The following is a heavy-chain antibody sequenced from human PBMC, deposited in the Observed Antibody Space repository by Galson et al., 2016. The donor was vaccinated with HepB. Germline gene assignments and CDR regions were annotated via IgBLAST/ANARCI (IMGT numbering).Heavy chain of an antibody. D-gene: IGHD2-8*01. Sequence: SETLSLTCTVSGGSISSGAFHWGWIRQPPGKGLEWIGTFSYGVSTHYNSSLNSRVTISVDTSKNQFSLKLSSVTAADTAVYYCARRVYYFDYWGQGTLATVSS. V-gene: IGHV4-39*01. J-gene: IGHJ4*02. CDR1: GGSISSGAFH. CDR3: ARRVYYFDY. CDR2: FSYGVST.